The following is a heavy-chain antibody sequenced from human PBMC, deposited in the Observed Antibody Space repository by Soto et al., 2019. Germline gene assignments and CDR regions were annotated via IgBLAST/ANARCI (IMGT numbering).Heavy chain of an antibody. J-gene: IGHJ6*03. Sequence: SETLSLTCAVYGGSFSGYYWSWIRQPPGKGLEWIGEINHSGSTNYNPSLKSRVTISVDTSKNQFSLKLSSVTAADTAVYYCARGKGYCSGGSCQTRNYMDVWGKGTTVTVSS. D-gene: IGHD2-15*01. CDR2: INHSGST. CDR1: GGSFSGYY. CDR3: ARGKGYCSGGSCQTRNYMDV. V-gene: IGHV4-34*01.